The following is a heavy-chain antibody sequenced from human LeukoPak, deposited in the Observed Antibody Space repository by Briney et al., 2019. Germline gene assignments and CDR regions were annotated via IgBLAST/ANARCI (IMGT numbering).Heavy chain of an antibody. Sequence: PGGSLRLSCAASGFTFDDYAMHWVRHAPGKGLEWVSLISGDGGSTYYADSVKGRFTISRDNSKNSLYLQMNSLRTEDTALYYCAKETQYYYDSSGYYVGYFDYWGQGTLVTVSS. D-gene: IGHD3-22*01. CDR1: GFTFDDYA. V-gene: IGHV3-43*02. J-gene: IGHJ4*02. CDR3: AKETQYYYDSSGYYVGYFDY. CDR2: ISGDGGST.